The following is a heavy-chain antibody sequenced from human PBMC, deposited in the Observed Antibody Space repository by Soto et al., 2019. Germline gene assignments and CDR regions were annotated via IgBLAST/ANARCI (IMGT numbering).Heavy chain of an antibody. V-gene: IGHV3-23*01. CDR1: GFTFSNYA. Sequence: EVQLLESGGGLVQPGGSLRLSCAASGFTFSNYAMSWVRQAPGKGLEWVSAIFGSGDSTFYADSVQGRFTVSRDNPSNTLYLQMNSLRAEDTAVYYCAKEGAVAGMGYFHHWGQGTLVTVSS. CDR2: IFGSGDST. D-gene: IGHD6-19*01. CDR3: AKEGAVAGMGYFHH. J-gene: IGHJ4*02.